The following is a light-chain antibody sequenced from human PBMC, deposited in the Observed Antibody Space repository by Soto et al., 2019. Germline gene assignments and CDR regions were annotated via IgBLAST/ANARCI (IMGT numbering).Light chain of an antibody. CDR3: SAWDDSVNGQEV. CDR2: RSN. Sequence: QSVLTQPPSASGTPGQRVTISCSGSSSNIGSNYVYWYQQLPGTAPKLLIYRSNQRPSGVPDLFSASKSGTSASLAISGLRSEEEADYYGSAWDDSVNGQEVFGGGTKLTVL. V-gene: IGLV1-47*01. CDR1: SSNIGSNY. J-gene: IGLJ3*02.